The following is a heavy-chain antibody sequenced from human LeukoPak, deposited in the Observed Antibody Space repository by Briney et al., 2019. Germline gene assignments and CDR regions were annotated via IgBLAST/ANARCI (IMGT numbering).Heavy chain of an antibody. Sequence: GASVKVSCKASGGTFSSYAISWVRQATGQGLEWMGWMNPNSGNTGYAQKFQGRVTMTRNTSISTAYMELSSLRSEDTAVYYCARDSSGYYYLNHYYYGMDVWGQGTTVTVSS. V-gene: IGHV1-8*02. D-gene: IGHD3-22*01. CDR3: ARDSSGYYYLNHYYYGMDV. CDR2: MNPNSGNT. J-gene: IGHJ6*02. CDR1: GGTFSSYA.